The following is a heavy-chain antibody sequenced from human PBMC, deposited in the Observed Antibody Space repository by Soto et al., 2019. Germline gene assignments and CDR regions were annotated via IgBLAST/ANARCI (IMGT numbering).Heavy chain of an antibody. CDR1: GFTFSSYA. Sequence: GGSLRLSCAASGFTFSSYAMSWVRQAPGKGLEWVSAISGSGGSTYYADSVKGRFTISRDNSKNTLYLQMNSLRAEDTAVYYCAKVFPGEYQLLNTLYYYYGMDVWGQGTTVNVSS. CDR3: AKVFPGEYQLLNTLYYYYGMDV. D-gene: IGHD2-2*01. J-gene: IGHJ6*02. CDR2: ISGSGGST. V-gene: IGHV3-23*01.